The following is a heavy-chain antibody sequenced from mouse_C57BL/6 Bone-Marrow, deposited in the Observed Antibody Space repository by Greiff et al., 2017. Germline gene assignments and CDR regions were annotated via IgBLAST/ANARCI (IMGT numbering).Heavy chain of an antibody. CDR1: GYTFTDYY. Sequence: VQLQQSGPVLVKPGASVQMSCKASGYTFTDYYMNWVKQSHGTSLEWIGDINPYNGGTSYNQKFKGKATLTVDKSSSTAYMELNSLTSEDSAVXYCAGSGGLQLRLPWFAYWGQGTLVTVSA. V-gene: IGHV1-19*01. CDR2: INPYNGGT. J-gene: IGHJ3*01. CDR3: AGSGGLQLRLPWFAY. D-gene: IGHD3-2*02.